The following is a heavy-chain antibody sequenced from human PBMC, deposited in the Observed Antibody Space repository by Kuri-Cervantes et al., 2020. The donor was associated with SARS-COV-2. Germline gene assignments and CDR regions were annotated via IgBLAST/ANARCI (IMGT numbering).Heavy chain of an antibody. CDR1: GYTLKTYG. D-gene: IGHD3-10*01. CDR2: INPNSGGT. V-gene: IGHV1-2*04. CDR3: ATVMVRGLIQSYYYGMDV. Sequence: SVKVSCKASGYTLKTYGLSWVRQAPGQGLEWMGWINPNSGGTNYAQKFQGWVTMTRDTSISTAYMELSRLRSDDTAVYYCATVMVRGLIQSYYYGMDVWGQGTTVTVSS. J-gene: IGHJ6*02.